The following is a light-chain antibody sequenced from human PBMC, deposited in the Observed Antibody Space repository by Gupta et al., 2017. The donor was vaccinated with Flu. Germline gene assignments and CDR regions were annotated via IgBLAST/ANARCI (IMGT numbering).Light chain of an antibody. Sequence: SLVLTKAPSVSVAPGQTARIACGRDQIGSKSVHWYQHKPGQAPVLVVSDDSDRPSGIPERFSGSNGENTATLTISRAEAGDEADYYCQEWDSKSDHWVFGGGTKLTVL. CDR2: DDS. V-gene: IGLV3-21*02. CDR1: QIGSKS. J-gene: IGLJ3*02. CDR3: QEWDSKSDHWV.